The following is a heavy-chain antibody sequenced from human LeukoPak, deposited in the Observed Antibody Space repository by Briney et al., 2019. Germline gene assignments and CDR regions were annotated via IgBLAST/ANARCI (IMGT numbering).Heavy chain of an antibody. CDR1: GFTFSSYT. D-gene: IGHD2-21*02. Sequence: PGRSLRLSCAASGFTFSSYTMHWVRQAPVKGLEWVAGISYDGSNKYYADSVKGRFTISRDNSKNTLYLQMSSLRVEDTAVYYCARVPPYCGGDCYSSDYWGQGTLVTVSS. V-gene: IGHV3-30-3*01. CDR3: ARVPPYCGGDCYSSDY. CDR2: ISYDGSNK. J-gene: IGHJ4*02.